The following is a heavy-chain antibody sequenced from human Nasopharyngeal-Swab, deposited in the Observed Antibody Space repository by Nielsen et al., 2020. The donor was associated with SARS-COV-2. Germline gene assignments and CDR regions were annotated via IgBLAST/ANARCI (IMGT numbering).Heavy chain of an antibody. CDR1: GFTFNIYA. CDR2: VSASGGST. D-gene: IGHD3-10*01. Sequence: GESLKISCAASGFTFNIYAMAWVRRAPGRGLQWVTGVSASGGSTYYTDSVKGRFSISRDNSKNTLFLQMHSLRVEDPAVYYCAKDGVVRGGCLDLWGQGTMVTVSS. J-gene: IGHJ3*01. V-gene: IGHV3-23*01. CDR3: AKDGVVRGGCLDL.